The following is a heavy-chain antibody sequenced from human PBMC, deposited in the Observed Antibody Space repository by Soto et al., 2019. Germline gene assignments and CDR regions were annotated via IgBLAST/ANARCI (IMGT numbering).Heavy chain of an antibody. J-gene: IGHJ4*02. V-gene: IGHV3-23*01. Sequence: GGSLRLSCAASGFTFRTYAMNWVRQAPGKGLEWISAISGSGSFTHYADSVRGRFTISRDNSKNTLYLQMNSLRAEDTAVYYCAKDKDSSGWYRYFDYWGQGTLVTVSS. D-gene: IGHD6-19*01. CDR1: GFTFRTYA. CDR3: AKDKDSSGWYRYFDY. CDR2: ISGSGSFT.